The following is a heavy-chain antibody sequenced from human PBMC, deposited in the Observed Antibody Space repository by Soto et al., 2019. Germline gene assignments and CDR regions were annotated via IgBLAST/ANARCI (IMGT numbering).Heavy chain of an antibody. CDR3: ARGGAVAVNVFDY. CDR2: IYYSGST. Sequence: SETLSLTCTVSGGSISSYYWSWIRQPPGKGLEWIGYIYYSGSTNYNPSLKSRVTISVDTSKNQFSLKLSSVTAADTAVYYCARGGAVAVNVFDYWGQGTLVTVS. CDR1: GGSISSYY. D-gene: IGHD6-19*01. J-gene: IGHJ4*02. V-gene: IGHV4-59*01.